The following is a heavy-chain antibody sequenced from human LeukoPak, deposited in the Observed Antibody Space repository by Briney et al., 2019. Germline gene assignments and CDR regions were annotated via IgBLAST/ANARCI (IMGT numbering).Heavy chain of an antibody. J-gene: IGHJ4*02. V-gene: IGHV1-69*05. CDR1: GGTFSGYA. D-gene: IGHD3-22*01. CDR2: IIPIFGTA. Sequence: ASVKVSCKASGGTFSGYAISWVRQAPGQGLEWMGRIIPIFGTANYAQKFQGRVTITTDESTSTAYMELSSLRSEDTAVYYCARERGGITMIVVATYYFDYWGQGTLVTVSS. CDR3: ARERGGITMIVVATYYFDY.